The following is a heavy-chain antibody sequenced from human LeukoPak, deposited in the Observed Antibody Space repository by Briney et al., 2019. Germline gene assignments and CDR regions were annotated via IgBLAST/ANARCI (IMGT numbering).Heavy chain of an antibody. CDR3: ARYDYGDTDY. D-gene: IGHD4-17*01. V-gene: IGHV1-69*02. CDR1: GGTLSSFT. CDR2: IIPILGIA. J-gene: IGHJ4*02. Sequence: SVKVSCKASGGTLSSFTISWVRQAPWQGLEWMGRIIPILGIANYAQKFQGRVTITADKSTSTAYMELSSLRSEDTAVYYCARYDYGDTDYWGQGTLVTVSS.